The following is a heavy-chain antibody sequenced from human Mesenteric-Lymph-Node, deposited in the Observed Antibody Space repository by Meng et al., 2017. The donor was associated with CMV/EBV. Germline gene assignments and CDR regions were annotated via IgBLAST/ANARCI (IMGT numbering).Heavy chain of an antibody. CDR3: GRDPHDFWSGKNWCDS. J-gene: IGHJ5*01. D-gene: IGHD3-3*01. Sequence: GGSLRLSCAASGFAFDTYGMNWVRQAPGKGLEWVTFIRYDGGKDYYAESVKGRFTISRDNSMNRLYLQMNSLRPEDTGVYYCGRDPHDFWSGKNWCDSWGQGTLVTVSS. CDR2: IRYDGGKD. V-gene: IGHV3-30*02. CDR1: GFAFDTYG.